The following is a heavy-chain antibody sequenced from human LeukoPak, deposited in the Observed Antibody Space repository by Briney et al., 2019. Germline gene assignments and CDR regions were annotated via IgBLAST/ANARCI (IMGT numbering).Heavy chain of an antibody. Sequence: PGGSLRLSCAASGFSFSDYYMSWIRQTPGKGPEWVSYISSGATTISYADSVKGRFTISRDDAKNSLYLQMHSLRVKDTAVYYCARGGTTRNGYFQHWGQGTLVTVSS. CDR1: GFSFSDYY. D-gene: IGHD1-1*01. CDR2: ISSGATTI. J-gene: IGHJ1*01. V-gene: IGHV3-11*01. CDR3: ARGGTTRNGYFQH.